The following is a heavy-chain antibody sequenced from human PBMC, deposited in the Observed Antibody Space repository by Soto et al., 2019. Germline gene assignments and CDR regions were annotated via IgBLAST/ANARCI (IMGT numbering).Heavy chain of an antibody. Sequence: EVQLVESGGGLVQPGGSLKLSCAASGFTFSGSAMHWVRQASGKGLEWVGRTRSKANNYATLYAASVKGRFTISRDDSKNTAHLQMNGLKAEDTAVYYCARHALQYCGGDCYLLPYFDLWGRGTLVTVSS. CDR2: TRSKANNYAT. D-gene: IGHD2-21*02. V-gene: IGHV3-73*02. J-gene: IGHJ2*01. CDR3: ARHALQYCGGDCYLLPYFDL. CDR1: GFTFSGSA.